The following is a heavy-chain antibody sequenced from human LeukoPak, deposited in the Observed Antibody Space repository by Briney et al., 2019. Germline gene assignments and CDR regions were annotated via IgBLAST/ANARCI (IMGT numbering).Heavy chain of an antibody. D-gene: IGHD3-9*01. V-gene: IGHV4-30-2*01. J-gene: IGHJ4*02. CDR3: ASQDYDILSGAGFDY. Sequence: SETLSLTCAVSGGPISSGGYSWSWIRQPPGKGLEWIGYIYHSGSTYYNPSLKSRVTISVDRSKNQFSLKLSSVTAADTAVYYCASQDYDILSGAGFDYWGRGTLVTVSS. CDR1: GGPISSGGYS. CDR2: IYHSGST.